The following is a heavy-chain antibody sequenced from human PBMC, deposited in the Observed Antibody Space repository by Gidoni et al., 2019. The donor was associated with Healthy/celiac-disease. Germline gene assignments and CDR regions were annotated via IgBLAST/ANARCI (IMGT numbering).Heavy chain of an antibody. CDR2: IIPIFGTA. V-gene: IGHV1-69*01. J-gene: IGHJ2*01. CDR1: GGTFRRYA. Sequence: QAQRVQSWAGVKRPGSSVEVYCKASGGTFRRYAISGMRQAPGQGLDWMGGIIPIFGTANDAQKFQGSVTITADESTGTAYMELSSLRSEDTAVYDCAIRGSSSSLGVWYFDLWGRGTLVTVSS. D-gene: IGHD6-13*01. CDR3: AIRGSSSSLGVWYFDL.